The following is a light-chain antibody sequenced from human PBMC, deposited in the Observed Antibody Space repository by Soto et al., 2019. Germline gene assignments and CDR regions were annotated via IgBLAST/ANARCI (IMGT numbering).Light chain of an antibody. V-gene: IGKV3-11*01. CDR1: QSASTF. Sequence: EIVLTQSPATLSLSPGERATLSCRASQSASTFLAWYQQKPGQAPRLLIYDASKRVTGIPARFSGSGSGTDLTLTISSLEPEDFAVYYCQQRSSWPLTFGGGTKVDIK. CDR2: DAS. CDR3: QQRSSWPLT. J-gene: IGKJ4*01.